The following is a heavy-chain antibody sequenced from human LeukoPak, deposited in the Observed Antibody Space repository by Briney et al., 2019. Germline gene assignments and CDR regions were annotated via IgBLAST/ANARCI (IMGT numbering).Heavy chain of an antibody. D-gene: IGHD6-13*01. CDR1: GFTFSSYA. Sequence: GGSLRLSCAAPGFTFSSYAMSWVRQAPGKGLEWVSAISGSGGYTYYADSVKGRFTISRDNSKNTLYLQMNSLKTEDTAVYYCTSSPSIAAAGTWGQGTLVTVSS. V-gene: IGHV3-23*01. CDR2: ISGSGGYT. J-gene: IGHJ4*02. CDR3: TSSPSIAAAGT.